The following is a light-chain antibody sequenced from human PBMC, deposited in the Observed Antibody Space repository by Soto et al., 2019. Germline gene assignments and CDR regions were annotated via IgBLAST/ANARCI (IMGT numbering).Light chain of an antibody. CDR2: GAS. CDR3: QQYGTSQFT. Sequence: EIVLTQPPGTLSLSPGERATLSCRASQSVSSSYLAWYQQKPGQAPRLLIYGASSRATGIPDRFSGSGSGTDFTLTSSRVEPEDFAVYYCQQYGTSQFTFGPGTKVDIK. V-gene: IGKV3-20*01. J-gene: IGKJ3*01. CDR1: QSVSSSY.